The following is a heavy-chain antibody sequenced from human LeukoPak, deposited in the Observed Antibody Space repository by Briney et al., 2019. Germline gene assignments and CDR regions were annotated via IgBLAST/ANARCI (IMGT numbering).Heavy chain of an antibody. CDR3: GRGGYDFDA. J-gene: IGHJ6*02. V-gene: IGHV3-66*01. CDR1: GFSISDYY. D-gene: IGHD3/OR15-3a*01. Sequence: QPGGPLRLSCAASGFSISDYYMTWVRQAPGKGLEWVSTIERGTSTLYAGSVKGRFTISRDNTKNTLYLQMNSLRAEDTAVYYCGRGGYDFDAWGPGTTVSVFS. CDR2: IERGTST.